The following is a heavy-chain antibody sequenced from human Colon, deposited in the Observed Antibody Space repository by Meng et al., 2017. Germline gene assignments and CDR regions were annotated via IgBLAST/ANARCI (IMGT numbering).Heavy chain of an antibody. CDR1: GGSISSSIYY. Sequence: SETLSLTCTVSGGSISSSIYYWGWIRQPPGKGLEWIGSIYYSGSTYYNPSLKSRVTISVDTSKNQFSLKLSSVTAADTAVYYCARVRRGYSYGLDYWGQGTLVTVSS. J-gene: IGHJ4*02. V-gene: IGHV4-39*07. CDR2: IYYSGST. CDR3: ARVRRGYSYGLDY. D-gene: IGHD5-18*01.